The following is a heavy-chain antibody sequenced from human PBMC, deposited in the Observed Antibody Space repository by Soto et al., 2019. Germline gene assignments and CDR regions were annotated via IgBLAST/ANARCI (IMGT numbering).Heavy chain of an antibody. V-gene: IGHV4-59*08. CDR1: GGSISSYY. CDR3: ARHQLATYYDFWSGYPGYMDV. Sequence: SETLSLTCTVSGGSISSYYWSWIRQPPGKGLEWIGYIYYSGSTNYNPSLKSRVTISVDTSKNQFSLRLSSVTAADTAVYYCARHQLATYYDFWSGYPGYMDVWGKGTTVTVSS. J-gene: IGHJ6*03. D-gene: IGHD3-3*01. CDR2: IYYSGST.